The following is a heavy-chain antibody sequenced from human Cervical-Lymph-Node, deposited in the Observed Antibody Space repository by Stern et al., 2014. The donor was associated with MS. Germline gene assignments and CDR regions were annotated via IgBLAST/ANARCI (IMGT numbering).Heavy chain of an antibody. CDR1: GFTFSSYG. CDR2: IWYDGSNK. J-gene: IGHJ6*02. CDR3: ARSSSPSPYYYYGMDV. Sequence: VQLVESGGGVVQPGRSLRLSCAASGFTFSSYGMHWVRQAPGKGLEWVAVIWYDGSNKYYADSVKGRFTISRDNSKNTLYLQRNSLRAEDTAVYYCARSSSPSPYYYYGMDVWGQGTTVTVSS. V-gene: IGHV3-33*01. D-gene: IGHD6-13*01.